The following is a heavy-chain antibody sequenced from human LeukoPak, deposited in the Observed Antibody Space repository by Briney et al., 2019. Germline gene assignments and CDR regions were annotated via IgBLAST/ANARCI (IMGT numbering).Heavy chain of an antibody. J-gene: IGHJ4*02. Sequence: SETLSLTCAVYGGSFSGYYWSWIRQPPGKGLESIGEINHSGSTNYNPSLKSRVTISVDTSKNQFSLKLSSVTAADTAVYYCAKETYDSSGLPDYWGQGTLVTVSS. CDR1: GGSFSGYY. CDR3: AKETYDSSGLPDY. D-gene: IGHD3-22*01. V-gene: IGHV4-34*01. CDR2: INHSGST.